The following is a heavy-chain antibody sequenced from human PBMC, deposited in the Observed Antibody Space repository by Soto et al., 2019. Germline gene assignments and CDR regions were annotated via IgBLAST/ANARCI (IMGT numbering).Heavy chain of an antibody. Sequence: QVQLVESGGGVVQPGRSLRLSCAASGFTFSSYGMHWVRQAPGKGLEWVAVISYDGSNKYYADSVKGRFTISRDNSKNTLYLQMNSLRAEDTAVYYCAKDPRDTAMEPHYWGQGTLVTVSS. J-gene: IGHJ4*02. D-gene: IGHD5-18*01. CDR1: GFTFSSYG. V-gene: IGHV3-30*18. CDR3: AKDPRDTAMEPHY. CDR2: ISYDGSNK.